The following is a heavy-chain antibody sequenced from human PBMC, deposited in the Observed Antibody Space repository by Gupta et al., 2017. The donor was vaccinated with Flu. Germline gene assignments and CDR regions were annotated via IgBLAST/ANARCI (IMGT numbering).Heavy chain of an antibody. D-gene: IGHD3-10*01. Sequence: EVQLVESGGGLVQPGRSLRLSCAASGFTFDDYAMHWVRQPPGKGLEWVSGISWNSGSIGYADSVKGRFTISRDNAKNSLYLQMNSLRAEDTALYYCAKGYYGSGSYYNVGISDWGQGTLVTVSS. J-gene: IGHJ4*02. CDR3: AKGYYGSGSYYNVGISD. CDR1: GFTFDDYA. V-gene: IGHV3-9*01. CDR2: ISWNSGSI.